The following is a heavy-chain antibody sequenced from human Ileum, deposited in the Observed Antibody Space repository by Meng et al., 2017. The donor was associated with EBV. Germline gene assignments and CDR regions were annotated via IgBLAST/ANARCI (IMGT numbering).Heavy chain of an antibody. V-gene: IGHV4-39*07. Sequence: HLQLLESGPGLVRPSETLSLTCSVSGDSISSSNYYWGWIRQSPGKALECIGTIFYRGNTFYNPSLKTRLTISVDTSKNEFSLNLKSVTAADTAVYYCVSAYDYGDYEAFAYWGLGSLVTVSS. CDR3: VSAYDYGDYEAFAY. CDR1: GDSISSSNYY. D-gene: IGHD4-17*01. CDR2: IFYRGNT. J-gene: IGHJ4*02.